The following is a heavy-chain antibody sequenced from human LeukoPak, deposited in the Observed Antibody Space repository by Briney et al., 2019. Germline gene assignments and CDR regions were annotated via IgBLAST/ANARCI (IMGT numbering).Heavy chain of an antibody. CDR3: AREKGYCSGGSCQSLGAFDI. CDR2: ISSSSSYI. D-gene: IGHD2-15*01. Sequence: GGSLRLSCAASGFTFSSYSMNWVRQAPGKGLEWVSSISSSSSYIYYADSVKGRFTISRDNAKNSLYLQMNSLRAEDTAVYYCAREKGYCSGGSCQSLGAFDIWGQGTMVTVSS. J-gene: IGHJ3*02. V-gene: IGHV3-21*04. CDR1: GFTFSSYS.